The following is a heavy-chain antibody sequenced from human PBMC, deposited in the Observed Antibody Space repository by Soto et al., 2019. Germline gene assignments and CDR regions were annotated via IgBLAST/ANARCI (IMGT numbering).Heavy chain of an antibody. Sequence: EVQLVESGGGLVQTGGSLRLSCAASGFTFGGYSMNWVRQAPGKGLEWISYISSLSSPRYYAESVEGRFIISRGKAKNSLYLQMNRLRDEDTAVYFCVREDILGARSFDYWGQGTLVTVSS. D-gene: IGHD1-26*01. J-gene: IGHJ4*02. CDR2: ISSLSSPR. CDR1: GFTFGGYS. CDR3: VREDILGARSFDY. V-gene: IGHV3-48*02.